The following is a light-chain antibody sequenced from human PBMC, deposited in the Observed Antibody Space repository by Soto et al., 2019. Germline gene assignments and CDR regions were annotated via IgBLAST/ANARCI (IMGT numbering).Light chain of an antibody. CDR1: SSDVGAYNY. V-gene: IGLV2-8*01. CDR3: SSYAGSKNF. CDR2: EVT. Sequence: ALTQPPSASGSPGQSVTISCTGTSSDVGAYNYVSWYQQHPGKAPKLMIYEVTKRPSGVPDRFSGSKSGNTASLTVSGLQAEDEADYYCSSYAGSKNFFGGGTKLTVL. J-gene: IGLJ2*01.